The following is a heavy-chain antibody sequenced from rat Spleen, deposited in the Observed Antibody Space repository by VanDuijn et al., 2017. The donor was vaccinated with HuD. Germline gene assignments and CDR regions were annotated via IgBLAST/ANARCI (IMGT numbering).Heavy chain of an antibody. Sequence: EVQLVDSGGGSVRPGRSMKLSCAASGFTFSNYYMAWVRQAPKKGLEWVASITSGGSNTYYPDSVKGRFTISRDNAKSTLYLQMDSLRSEDTATYYCAKRGWYYFDYWGQGVMVTVSS. CDR3: AKRGWYYFDY. J-gene: IGHJ2*01. CDR1: GFTFSNYY. V-gene: IGHV5-25*01. CDR2: ITSGGSNT.